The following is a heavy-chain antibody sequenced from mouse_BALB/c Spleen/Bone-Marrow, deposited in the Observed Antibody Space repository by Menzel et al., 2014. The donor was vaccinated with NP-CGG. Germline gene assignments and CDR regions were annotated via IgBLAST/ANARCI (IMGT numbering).Heavy chain of an antibody. CDR1: GFDFSRYW. CDR3: ARLNYYGNLFV. Sequence: EVVLVESGGGLVQPGGSLKLSCAASGFDFSRYWMSWVRQAPGKGLEWIGEINPESSTINYTPSLKDKFIISRDNAKNTRYLQMSKVRSEDTALYYCARLNYYGNLFVWGAGTTATVSS. J-gene: IGHJ1*01. D-gene: IGHD1-1*01. CDR2: INPESSTI. V-gene: IGHV4-1*02.